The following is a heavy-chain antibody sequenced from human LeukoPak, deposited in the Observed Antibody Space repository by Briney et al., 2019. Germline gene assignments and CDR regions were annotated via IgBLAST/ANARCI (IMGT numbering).Heavy chain of an antibody. J-gene: IGHJ1*01. D-gene: IGHD3-22*01. CDR2: IYSGGST. V-gene: IGHV3-53*01. Sequence: GGSLRLSCAASGFTVSSNYMSWVRQAPGKGLEWVSVIYSGGSTYYPDSVKGRFTISRDNSKNTLYLQMNSLRAEDTAVYYCAKGDSSGYYYHGHFQHWGQGTLVTVSS. CDR1: GFTVSSNY. CDR3: AKGDSSGYYYHGHFQH.